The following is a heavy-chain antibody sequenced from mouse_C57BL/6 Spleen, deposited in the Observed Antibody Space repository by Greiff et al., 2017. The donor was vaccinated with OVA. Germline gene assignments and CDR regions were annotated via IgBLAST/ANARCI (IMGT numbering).Heavy chain of an antibody. CDR2: IDPSDSYT. Sequence: QVQLQQPGAELVMPGASVKLSCKASGYTFTSYWMHWVKQRPGQGLEWIGEIDPSDSYTNYNQKFKGESTLTVDKSSSTAYMQLSSLTSEDSAVYYCARYDYDRGFAYWGQGTLVTVSA. CDR3: ARYDYDRGFAY. V-gene: IGHV1-69*01. J-gene: IGHJ3*01. CDR1: GYTFTSYW. D-gene: IGHD2-4*01.